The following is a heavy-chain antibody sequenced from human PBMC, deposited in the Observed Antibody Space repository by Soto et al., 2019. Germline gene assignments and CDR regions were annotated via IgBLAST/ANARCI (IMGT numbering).Heavy chain of an antibody. Sequence: ASVKVSCKASGYTFTSYAMHWVRQAPGQRRGWMGWINAGDGNTKYSQQFQGRATITRDTSASTAYMELSSLRSDDTAVYYCARPIAYGDYVGWFDPWCQGTLVTVSS. D-gene: IGHD4-17*01. CDR2: INAGDGNT. CDR1: GYTFTSYA. CDR3: ARPIAYGDYVGWFDP. J-gene: IGHJ5*02. V-gene: IGHV1-3*01.